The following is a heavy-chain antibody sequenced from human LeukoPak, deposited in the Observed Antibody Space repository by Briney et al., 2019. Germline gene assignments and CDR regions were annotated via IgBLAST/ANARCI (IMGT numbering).Heavy chain of an antibody. J-gene: IGHJ4*02. CDR3: ARGDYDSLSFDY. CDR2: INPNSGGT. CDR1: GYTFTGYY. D-gene: IGHD3-22*01. Sequence: SVKVSCKASGYTFTGYYMHWVRQAPGQGLEWMGWINPNSGGTVYAQKFQGRVTMTRDTSINTAYMELSRLRSDDTAVYYCARGDYDSLSFDYWGQGTLVTVSS. V-gene: IGHV1-2*02.